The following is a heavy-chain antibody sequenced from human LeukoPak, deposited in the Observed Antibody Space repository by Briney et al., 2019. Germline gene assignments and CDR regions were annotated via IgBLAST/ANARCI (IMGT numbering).Heavy chain of an antibody. CDR3: AAASCGGDCYEYYFDY. J-gene: IGHJ4*02. Sequence: SVKVSCKASGFTFTSSAVQWVRQARGQRLEWIGWIVVGSGNANYAQKFQERVTITRDMSTSTAYMELSSLRSEDTAVYYCAAASCGGDCYEYYFDYWGQGTLVTVSS. D-gene: IGHD2-21*02. CDR1: GFTFTSSA. CDR2: IVVGSGNA. V-gene: IGHV1-58*01.